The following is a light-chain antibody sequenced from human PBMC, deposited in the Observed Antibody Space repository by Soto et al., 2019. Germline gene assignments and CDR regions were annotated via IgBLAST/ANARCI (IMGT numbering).Light chain of an antibody. J-gene: IGLJ1*01. CDR1: SSDIGAGYD. Sequence: QSVLTQPPSVSEAPGQRVTISCTGTSSDIGAGYDVHWYQQLPGEAPKLLIYSNAIRPSGVPDRFPASKSGTSASLAITGLRAEDEADYYCQSYDSSLTSYVFGTGTKVTVL. V-gene: IGLV1-40*01. CDR3: QSYDSSLTSYV. CDR2: SNA.